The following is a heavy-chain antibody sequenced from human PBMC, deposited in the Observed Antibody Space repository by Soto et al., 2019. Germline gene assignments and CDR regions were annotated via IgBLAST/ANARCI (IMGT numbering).Heavy chain of an antibody. Sequence: QVQLVESGGGVVQPGRSLRLSCAASGFTFSSYGMHWVRQAPGKGLEWVAVIWYDGSNKYYADSVKGRFTISRDNSKNTLYLQMNSLRAEDTAVYYCARINQWPSGMDVWGQGTTVTVSS. CDR3: ARINQWPSGMDV. CDR2: IWYDGSNK. D-gene: IGHD6-19*01. J-gene: IGHJ6*02. V-gene: IGHV3-33*01. CDR1: GFTFSSYG.